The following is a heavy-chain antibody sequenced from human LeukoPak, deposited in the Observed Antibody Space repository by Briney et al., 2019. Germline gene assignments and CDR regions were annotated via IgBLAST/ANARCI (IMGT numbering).Heavy chain of an antibody. Sequence: PSETLSLTCTVSGGSISSYYWSWIRQPPGKGLEWIGYIYYSGSTNYNPSLKSRVTISVDTSKNQFSLKLSSVTAADTAVYYCARGRYFDWLLSYYYYYGMDVWGQGTTVTVSS. V-gene: IGHV4-59*12. J-gene: IGHJ6*02. CDR2: IYYSGST. CDR3: ARGRYFDWLLSYYYYYGMDV. D-gene: IGHD3-9*01. CDR1: GGSISSYY.